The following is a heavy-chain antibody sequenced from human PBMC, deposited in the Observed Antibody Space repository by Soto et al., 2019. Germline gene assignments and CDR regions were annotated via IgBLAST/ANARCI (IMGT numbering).Heavy chain of an antibody. CDR3: AIQYYYDSSGYRRDY. D-gene: IGHD3-22*01. CDR1: GGTFSSYT. J-gene: IGHJ4*02. Sequence: QVQLVQSGAEVKKPGSSVKVSCKASGGTFSSYTISWVRQAPGQGLEWMGRIIPILGIANYAQKFQGRVTIXXDXHXXTDYMELSSLRSEDTAVYYCAIQYYYDSSGYRRDYWGQGTLVTVSS. CDR2: IIPILGIA. V-gene: IGHV1-69*02.